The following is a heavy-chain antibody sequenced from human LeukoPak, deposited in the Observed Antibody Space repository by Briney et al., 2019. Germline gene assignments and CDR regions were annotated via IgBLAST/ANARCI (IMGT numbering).Heavy chain of an antibody. CDR3: ARVSIAAAGPTVFDY. D-gene: IGHD6-13*01. CDR2: ISYDGSDK. V-gene: IGHV3-30-3*01. Sequence: GGSLRLSCAASGFTFSSYAEHWVRQAPGKGLEWVAVISYDGSDKYYADSVKGRFTISRDNSKNMLYLQMNSLRAEDTAVFYCARVSIAAAGPTVFDYWGQGTLVTVSS. J-gene: IGHJ4*02. CDR1: GFTFSSYA.